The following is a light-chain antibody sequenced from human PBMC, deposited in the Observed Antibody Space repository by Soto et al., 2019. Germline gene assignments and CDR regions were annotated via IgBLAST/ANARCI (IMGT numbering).Light chain of an antibody. Sequence: SHITKYPTTLSTCLGAGVTITWRASQSISSWLAWYHQKPGKAPKLLIYDASSLQSGVPSRFSGSGSGTEFTLTISSLQPDDFGTYYCQEYNSYPGTFGPGTKVDVK. V-gene: IGKV1-5*01. CDR2: DAS. J-gene: IGKJ1*01. CDR3: QEYNSYPGT. CDR1: QSISSW.